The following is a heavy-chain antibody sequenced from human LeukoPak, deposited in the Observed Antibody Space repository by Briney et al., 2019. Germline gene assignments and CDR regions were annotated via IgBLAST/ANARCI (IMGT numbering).Heavy chain of an antibody. CDR3: ARLHMVRGVTNWFDP. Sequence: SETLSLTCAVYGGSFSGYYWSWIRQPPGKGLEWIGEINHSGSTNYNPSLKSRVTISVDTSKNQFSLKLSSVTAADTAVYYCARLHMVRGVTNWFDPWGQGTMVTVSS. CDR2: INHSGST. CDR1: GGSFSGYY. J-gene: IGHJ5*02. D-gene: IGHD3-10*01. V-gene: IGHV4-34*01.